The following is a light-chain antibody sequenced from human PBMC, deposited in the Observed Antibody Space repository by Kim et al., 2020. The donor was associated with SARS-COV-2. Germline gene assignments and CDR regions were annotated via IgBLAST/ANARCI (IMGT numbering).Light chain of an antibody. CDR3: SSYTTKNTWV. CDR1: SNDVGVYNS. V-gene: IGLV2-14*03. CDR2: DVN. Sequence: QSVLTQPASLSGSPGQSITISCAGTSNDVGVYNSVSWYQQYPGKVPKVIIYDVNKRPSGTPDRFSAFKSGNTAFLTISGIQTEDEADYHCSSYTTKNTWVFGGGTQLTVL. J-gene: IGLJ3*02.